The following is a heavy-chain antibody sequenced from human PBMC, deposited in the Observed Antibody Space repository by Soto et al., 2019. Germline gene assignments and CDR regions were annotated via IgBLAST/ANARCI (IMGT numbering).Heavy chain of an antibody. Sequence: EVQLLESGGGLVQPGGSVRLSCVASGFTFSSYPMNWVRQAPGKGLEWVSGITSAGASAYYADSVKGRFTISRDNSKNTRYLHMNSLRADDTAVYYCAKPSLGYYDTRYWYFDLWGRGTLVTVSS. CDR2: ITSAGASA. J-gene: IGHJ2*01. CDR3: AKPSLGYYDTRYWYFDL. V-gene: IGHV3-23*01. CDR1: GFTFSSYP. D-gene: IGHD3-22*01.